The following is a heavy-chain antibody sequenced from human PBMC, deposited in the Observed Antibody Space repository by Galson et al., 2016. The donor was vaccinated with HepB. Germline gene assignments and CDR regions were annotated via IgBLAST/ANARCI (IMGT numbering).Heavy chain of an antibody. V-gene: IGHV3-33*01. CDR3: ARDRHIGLDV. J-gene: IGHJ6*04. Sequence: SLRLSCAASGFTFSSYNMHWVRQAPGKGLEWVAIIRPDGSNKYYVDSVKGRFSISRDNSKNTLSLQMNSLRVEDTALYYCARDRHIGLDVWGKGTTVTVSS. CDR1: GFTFSSYN. D-gene: IGHD2-21*01. CDR2: IRPDGSNK.